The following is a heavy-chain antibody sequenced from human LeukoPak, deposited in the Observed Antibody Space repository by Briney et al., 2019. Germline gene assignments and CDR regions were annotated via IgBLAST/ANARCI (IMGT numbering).Heavy chain of an antibody. CDR3: PRATYYYDSSGYYPDAFDI. CDR2: IKQDGSEK. J-gene: IGHJ3*02. V-gene: IGHV3-7*01. D-gene: IGHD3-22*01. CDR1: GFTFSSYW. Sequence: PGGSLRLSCAASGFTFSSYWMSWVRQAPGKGLEWVANIKQDGSEKYYVDSVKGRFTISRDNAKNSLYLQMNSLRAEDTAVYYCPRATYYYDSSGYYPDAFDIWGQGTMVTVSS.